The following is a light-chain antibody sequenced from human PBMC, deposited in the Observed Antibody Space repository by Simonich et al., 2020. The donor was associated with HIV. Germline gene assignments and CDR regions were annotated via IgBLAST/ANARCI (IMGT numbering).Light chain of an antibody. J-gene: IGKJ1*01. CDR2: AAS. V-gene: IGKV1-9*01. CDR1: QSISSY. Sequence: DIQMTQSPSSLSASVGDTVTITCPASQSISSYLNWYQQKPGKAPKLLIYAASSLQSGVPSRFSGGESGTEFTLTISSLQPEDFATYYCQHLKGYPPTFGQGTRVEF. CDR3: QHLKGYPPT.